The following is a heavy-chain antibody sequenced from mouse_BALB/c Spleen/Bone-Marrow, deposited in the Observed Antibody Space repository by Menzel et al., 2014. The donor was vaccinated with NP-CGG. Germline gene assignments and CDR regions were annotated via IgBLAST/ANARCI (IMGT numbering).Heavy chain of an antibody. V-gene: IGHV5-9-1*01. CDR1: GFTFNNYA. CDR3: ARQESIYDGYYGGFAY. CDR2: ISSGGGYI. J-gene: IGHJ3*01. D-gene: IGHD2-3*01. Sequence: EVMLVESGGGLVKPGGALNLSCAASGFTFNNYAMSWVRRTPERRLEWVATISSGGGYIYYPDSVKGQFTISRDNAKNTLYLQMSSLRSEDTAMYYCARQESIYDGYYGGFAYWGQGTLVTVSA.